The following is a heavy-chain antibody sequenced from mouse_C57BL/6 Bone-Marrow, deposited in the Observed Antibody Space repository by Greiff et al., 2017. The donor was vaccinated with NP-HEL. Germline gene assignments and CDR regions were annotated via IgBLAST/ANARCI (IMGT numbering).Heavy chain of an antibody. V-gene: IGHV14-4*01. CDR3: TIDSSGSCAY. Sequence: EVQLQQSGAELVRPGASVKLSCTASGFNIKDDYMHWVKQRPEQGLEWIGWIDPENGDTEYASKFQGKATITADTSSNTAYLQLSSLTSEDTAVYYCTIDSSGSCAYWGQGTRVTVSA. J-gene: IGHJ3*01. D-gene: IGHD3-2*02. CDR2: IDPENGDT. CDR1: GFNIKDDY.